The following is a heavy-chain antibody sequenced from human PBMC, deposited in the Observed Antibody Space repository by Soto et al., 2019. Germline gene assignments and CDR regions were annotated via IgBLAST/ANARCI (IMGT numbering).Heavy chain of an antibody. J-gene: IGHJ6*02. CDR3: ARGLAYCGGDCYSYYGMDV. Sequence: QVQLVQSGAEVKKPGASVKVSCKASGYTFTSYDINWVRQATGQGLEWMGWMNPNRGNTGYAQKFQGRVIMTRNTSISTAYMELSSVRSEDTAVYYCARGLAYCGGDCYSYYGMDVWGQGTTFTVSS. CDR1: GYTFTSYD. D-gene: IGHD2-21*02. CDR2: MNPNRGNT. V-gene: IGHV1-8*01.